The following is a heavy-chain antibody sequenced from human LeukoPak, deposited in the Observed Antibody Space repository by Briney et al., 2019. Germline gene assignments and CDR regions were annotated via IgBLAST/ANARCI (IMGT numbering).Heavy chain of an antibody. CDR1: GFTFRNAW. D-gene: IGHD2-15*01. CDR2: IKSKTDGGTT. CDR3: TVPLLGYCSGGSCYNDY. V-gene: IGHV3-15*01. Sequence: KSGGSLRLSCAASGFTFRNAWMSWVRQAPRKGLEWVGRIKSKTDGGTTDYAAPVKGRFTISRDDSKNTLYLQMNSLKTEDTAVYYSTVPLLGYCSGGSCYNDYWGQGTLVTVSS. J-gene: IGHJ4*02.